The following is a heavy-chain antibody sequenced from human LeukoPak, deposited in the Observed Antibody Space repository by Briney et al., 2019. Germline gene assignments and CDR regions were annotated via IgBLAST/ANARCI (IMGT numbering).Heavy chain of an antibody. J-gene: IGHJ4*02. CDR2: IYYSGST. Sequence: SETLSLTCTVSGGSISSYYWSWIRQPPGKGLEWIGYIYYSGSTNYNPSLKSRVTISVDTSKNQFSLKLSSVTAADTAVYYCARPYGSGSYYKVWAQGPLVTVSS. CDR1: GGSISSYY. D-gene: IGHD3-10*01. CDR3: ARPYGSGSYYKV. V-gene: IGHV4-59*01.